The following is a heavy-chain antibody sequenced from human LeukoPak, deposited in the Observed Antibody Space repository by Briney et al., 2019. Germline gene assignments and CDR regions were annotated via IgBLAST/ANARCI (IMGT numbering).Heavy chain of an antibody. CDR2: ISSSSSYI. V-gene: IGHV3-21*01. J-gene: IGHJ3*02. Sequence: PGGSLRLSCAASGFTFSSYSMNWVRQAPGKGLEWVSSISSSSSYIYYADSVKGRFTISRHNAKNSLYLQMNSLRAEDTAVYYCARGIAAAGTLIWGQGTMVTVSS. D-gene: IGHD6-13*01. CDR1: GFTFSSYS. CDR3: ARGIAAAGTLI.